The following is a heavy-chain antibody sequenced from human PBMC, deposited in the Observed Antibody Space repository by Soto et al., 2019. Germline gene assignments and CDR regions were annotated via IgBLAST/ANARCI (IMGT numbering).Heavy chain of an antibody. V-gene: IGHV3-30*03. CDR1: GFTVSTYG. J-gene: IGHJ4*02. CDR3: TGEVASGY. CDR2: ISRDGGTK. Sequence: GGSLRLSCAASGFTVSTYGMHWVRQAPGKGLEWVAVISRDGGTKYYADSVKGRFTISRDNSRNTLFLEMNSLRGDDMAVYYCTGEVASGYWGQGTLVTVSS. D-gene: IGHD2-8*02.